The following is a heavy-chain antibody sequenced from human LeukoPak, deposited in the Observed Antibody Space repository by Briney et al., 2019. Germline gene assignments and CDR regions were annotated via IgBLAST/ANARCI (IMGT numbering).Heavy chain of an antibody. CDR2: ITPSDDKT. CDR1: GFTFSSYD. CDR3: AKHQVRSHDY. J-gene: IGHJ4*02. Sequence: GGSLRLSCAASGFTFSSYDMSWVRQAPGKGLGWVSAITPSDDKTWYADSMKGRFTISRDNSKNTLYLQMSSLRAEDTAVYYCAKHQVRSHDYWGQGTLVTVSS. D-gene: IGHD4-17*01. V-gene: IGHV3-23*01.